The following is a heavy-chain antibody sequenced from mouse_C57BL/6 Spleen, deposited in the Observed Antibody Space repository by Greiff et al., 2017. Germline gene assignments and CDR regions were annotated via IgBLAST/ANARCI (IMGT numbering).Heavy chain of an antibody. D-gene: IGHD2-4*01. CDR1: GYTFTGYW. V-gene: IGHV1-9*01. Sequence: VQLQQSGAELMKPGASVKLSCKATGYTFTGYWIEWVKQRPGHGLEWIGEILPGSGSTNYNEKFKGKATFTADTSSNTAYMQLSSLTTEDSDIYYGSGWGRLRGGGYAMDYWGQGTSVTVSS. CDR2: ILPGSGST. J-gene: IGHJ4*01. CDR3: SGWGRLRGGGYAMDY.